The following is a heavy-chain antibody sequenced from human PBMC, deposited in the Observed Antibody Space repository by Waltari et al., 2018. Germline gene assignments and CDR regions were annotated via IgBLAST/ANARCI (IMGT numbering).Heavy chain of an antibody. D-gene: IGHD2-2*01. V-gene: IGHV4-59*01. CDR2: IYYSGST. CDR3: ALWCDPSSYCSSTSEAY. J-gene: IGHJ4*02. CDR1: GGSISSYY. Sequence: QVQLQESGPGLVKPSETLSLTCTVSGGSISSYYWSWIRQPPGKGLEWIGYIYYSGSTNYNPALKSRVTISVDTSKNQFSLKLSSVTAADTAVYYCALWCDPSSYCSSTSEAYWGQGTLVTVSS.